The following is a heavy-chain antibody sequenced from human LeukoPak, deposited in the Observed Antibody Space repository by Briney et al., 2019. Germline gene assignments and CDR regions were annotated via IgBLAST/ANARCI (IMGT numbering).Heavy chain of an antibody. CDR2: MSPSSGNT. J-gene: IGHJ2*01. Sequence: ASVKVSCKASGYTFTSYDINWVRQATGQGLEWMGWMSPSSGNTGYAQKFQGRVTMTRNTSISTAYMELSSLRSEDTAVYYCARNWRGYFDLWGRGTLVTVSS. V-gene: IGHV1-8*01. CDR3: ARNWRGYFDL. CDR1: GYTFTSYD.